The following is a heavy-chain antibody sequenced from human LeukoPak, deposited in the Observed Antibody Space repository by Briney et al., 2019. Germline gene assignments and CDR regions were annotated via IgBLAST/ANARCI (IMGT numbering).Heavy chain of an antibody. CDR2: ISGSGGST. Sequence: GGSLRLYCAASGFTFSSYAMSWVRQAPGKGLEWVSAISGSGGSTYYADSVKGRFTISRDNSKNTLYLQMNSLRAEDTAVYYCAKAKGRTQTVTYYFDYWGQGTLVTVSS. CDR1: GFTFSSYA. J-gene: IGHJ4*02. D-gene: IGHD4-17*01. V-gene: IGHV3-23*01. CDR3: AKAKGRTQTVTYYFDY.